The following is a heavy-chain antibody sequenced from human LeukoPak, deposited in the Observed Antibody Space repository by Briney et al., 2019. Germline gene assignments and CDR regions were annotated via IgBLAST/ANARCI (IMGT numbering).Heavy chain of an antibody. CDR1: GFTITGYA. V-gene: IGHV3-9*01. D-gene: IGHD2-8*01. J-gene: IGHJ6*02. CDR3: AVLHYYAMDV. Sequence: GGSLRLSCAASGFTITGYAMSWVRQAPGKGLEWVSGISWNSGTKGYADSVKGRFTISRDNAKNSLYLQMNSLRGEDAALYYCAVLHYYAMDVWGQGTTVTVSS. CDR2: ISWNSGTK.